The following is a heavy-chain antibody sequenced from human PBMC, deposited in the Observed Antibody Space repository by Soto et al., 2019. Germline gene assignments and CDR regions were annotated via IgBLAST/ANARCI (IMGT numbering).Heavy chain of an antibody. D-gene: IGHD4-17*01. Sequence: QVQLVESGGGVVQPGGSLRLSCVGSGFSFIRYGLYWVRQAPGKGPEWVALISYDGKNEYYADPVRGRFTISRDNSRNALYLEMNSLRAEDTAVYFCARDGNTATTHYYYIDLWGKGTTVTVSS. CDR3: ARDGNTATTHYYYIDL. J-gene: IGHJ6*03. V-gene: IGHV3-33*05. CDR2: ISYDGKNE. CDR1: GFSFIRYG.